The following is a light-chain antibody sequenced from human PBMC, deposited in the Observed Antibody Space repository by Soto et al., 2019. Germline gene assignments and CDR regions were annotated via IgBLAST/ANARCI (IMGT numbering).Light chain of an antibody. J-gene: IGKJ5*01. CDR1: QSVRSN. CDR2: DAS. CDR3: QQRSNWPPIT. Sequence: EKVMSQSPATMSVSPGERATLSCRASQSVRSNLAWYQQKPGQPPRLLIYDASTRATRIPSRFSGSGSGTDFTLTISSLEPEDFAVYYCQQRSNWPPITFGQGTRLEIK. V-gene: IGKV3-11*01.